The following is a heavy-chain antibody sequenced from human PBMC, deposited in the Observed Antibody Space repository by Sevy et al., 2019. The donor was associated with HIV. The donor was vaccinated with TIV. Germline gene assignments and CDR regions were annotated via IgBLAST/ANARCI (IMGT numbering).Heavy chain of an antibody. J-gene: IGHJ6*03. CDR3: AKGEVDSSGWYSDYMDV. CDR1: GFTFSSYA. D-gene: IGHD6-19*01. V-gene: IGHV3-23*01. CDR2: ISGSGGST. Sequence: GGSLRLSCAASGFTFSSYAMSWVRQAPGKGLEWVSAISGSGGSTYYADSVKGRFTISRDNSKNTLYLQRNSLRAEDTAVYYCAKGEVDSSGWYSDYMDVWGKGTTVTVSS.